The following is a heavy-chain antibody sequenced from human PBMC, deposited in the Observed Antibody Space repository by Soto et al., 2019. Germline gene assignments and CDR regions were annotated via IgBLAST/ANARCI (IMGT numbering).Heavy chain of an antibody. D-gene: IGHD4-17*01. J-gene: IGHJ6*02. V-gene: IGHV4-30-4*01. CDR1: GGPISSGDFS. Sequence: SETLSLTCTVSGGPISSGDFSWIWIRQPPGKGLEWIGHIHYSGTTHYNPSLKSRVTISVDTSKNQFSLRLNSVTAADTAGYHCARKEHGDYSGMDVWGQGTTVTVCS. CDR3: ARKEHGDYSGMDV. CDR2: IHYSGTT.